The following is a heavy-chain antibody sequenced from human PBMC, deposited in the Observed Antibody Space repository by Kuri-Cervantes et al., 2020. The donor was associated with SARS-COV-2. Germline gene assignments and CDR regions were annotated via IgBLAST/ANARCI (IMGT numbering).Heavy chain of an antibody. CDR3: AKGPVGATGAFDI. V-gene: IGHV3-23*01. D-gene: IGHD1-26*01. CDR1: GFTFSSYW. CDR2: ISGSGGST. Sequence: GGSLRLSCAASGFTFSSYWMSWVRQAPGKGLEWVSAISGSGGSTYYADSVKGRFTISRDNSKNTLYLQMNSLRAEDTAVYYCAKGPVGATGAFDIWGQGTMVTVSS. J-gene: IGHJ3*02.